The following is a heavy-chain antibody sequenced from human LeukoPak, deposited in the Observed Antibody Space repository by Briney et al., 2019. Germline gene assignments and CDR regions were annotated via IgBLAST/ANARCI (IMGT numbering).Heavy chain of an antibody. V-gene: IGHV3-30*02. J-gene: IGHJ3*02. Sequence: GGSLRLSCAASGFTFSSYGMHWVRQAPGKGLEWVAFIRYDGSNKYYADSVMGRFTISRDNSKNTLYVQMNSLRDEDTAVYYCAKLRTYYHDRSGYGKDSGAFDIWGQGTIVTVSS. CDR1: GFTFSSYG. CDR3: AKLRTYYHDRSGYGKDSGAFDI. D-gene: IGHD3-22*01. CDR2: IRYDGSNK.